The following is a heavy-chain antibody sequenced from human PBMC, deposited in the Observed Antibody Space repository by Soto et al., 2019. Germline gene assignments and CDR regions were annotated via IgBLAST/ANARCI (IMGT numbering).Heavy chain of an antibody. J-gene: IGHJ4*02. Sequence: QVQLVESGGGVVQPGRSLRLSCAASGFTFSSYGMHWVRQAPGKWLEWVAVIWYDGSNKYYADSVKGRFTISRDNSKNTLYLQMNSLRAEDTAVYYCARETDSSSWYLSMHYWGQGTLVTVS. V-gene: IGHV3-33*01. D-gene: IGHD6-13*01. CDR3: ARETDSSSWYLSMHY. CDR2: IWYDGSNK. CDR1: GFTFSSYG.